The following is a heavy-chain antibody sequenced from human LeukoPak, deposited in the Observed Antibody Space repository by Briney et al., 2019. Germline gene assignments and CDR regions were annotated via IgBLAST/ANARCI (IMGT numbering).Heavy chain of an antibody. V-gene: IGHV4-59*01. CDR2: IYYSGST. CDR1: GGSISSYY. CDR3: ARVYYSSSYDYWYFDL. Sequence: SSETLSLTCTVSGGSISSYYWSWIRQPPGKGLEWIGYIYYSGSTNYNPSLKSRVTISVDTSKNQFSLKLSSVTAADTAVYYCARVYYSSSYDYWYFDLWGRGTLVTVSS. D-gene: IGHD6-13*01. J-gene: IGHJ2*01.